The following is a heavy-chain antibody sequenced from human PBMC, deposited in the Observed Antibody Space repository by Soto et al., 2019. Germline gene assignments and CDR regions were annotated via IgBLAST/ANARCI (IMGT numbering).Heavy chain of an antibody. CDR3: ARDNILGILYGGMDV. CDR2: IYYSGST. V-gene: IGHV4-30-4*01. CDR1: GGSINSGDYS. Sequence: SETLSLTCTVSGGSINSGDYSWSWIRPPPGKGLEWIGYIYYSGSTYYNPSLKSRVTISVDTSKNQFSLKLSSVTAADTAVYYCARDNILGILYGGMDVWGQGTTVTVSS. J-gene: IGHJ6*02. D-gene: IGHD3-3*01.